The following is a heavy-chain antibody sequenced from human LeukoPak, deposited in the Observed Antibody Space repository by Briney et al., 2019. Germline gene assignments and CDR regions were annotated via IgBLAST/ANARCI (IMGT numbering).Heavy chain of an antibody. V-gene: IGHV3-7*05. CDR3: VRSQYGTFDAFDI. CDR2: IRQDGSEK. D-gene: IGHD4-17*01. CDR1: GFTFSSHW. Sequence: GGSLRLSCAVSGFTFSSHWMSWVRQAPGKGLEWVANIRQDGSEKFYVDSVKGRFTISRDNAKNSLYLQMNTLRAEDTAVYYCVRSQYGTFDAFDIWGQGTMVTVSS. J-gene: IGHJ3*02.